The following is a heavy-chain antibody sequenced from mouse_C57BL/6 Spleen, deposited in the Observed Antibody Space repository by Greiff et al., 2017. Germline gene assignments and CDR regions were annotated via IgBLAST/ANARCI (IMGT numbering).Heavy chain of an antibody. V-gene: IGHV1-69*02. CDR2: IDPSDGYT. Sequence: QVQLQQPGAELVKPGASVKMSCKASGYTFTSYWMHWVKQRPGQGLEWIGWIDPSDGYTNYNQKFKGKATLTVDTSSSTAYMQLSSLTSEDSAVYYCARLDADWFDYWGQGTPVTVSA. CDR3: ARLDADWFDY. D-gene: IGHD2-2*01. CDR1: GYTFTSYW. J-gene: IGHJ4*01.